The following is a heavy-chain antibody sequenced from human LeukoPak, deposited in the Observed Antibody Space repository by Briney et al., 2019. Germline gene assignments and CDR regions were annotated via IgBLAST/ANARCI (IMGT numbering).Heavy chain of an antibody. D-gene: IGHD3-10*01. CDR2: ISGSGGST. V-gene: IGHV3-23*01. J-gene: IGHJ4*02. CDR1: GFTFSSYA. CDR3: AKDLEGRPRPGIDY. Sequence: GGSLRLSCAASGFTFSSYAMSWVRQAPGKGLEWVSAISGSGGSTYYADSVKGRFTISRDNSKNTLYLQMNSLRAEDTAAYYCAKDLEGRPRPGIDYWGQGTLVTVSS.